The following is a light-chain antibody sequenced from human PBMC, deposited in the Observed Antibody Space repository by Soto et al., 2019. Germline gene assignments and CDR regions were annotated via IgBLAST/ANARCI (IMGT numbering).Light chain of an antibody. CDR3: QHLNSYPLT. CDR1: QGISTW. J-gene: IGKJ3*01. CDR2: AAS. Sequence: DIQMTQSPSSVSASVGDRITITCRASQGISTWLAWYQQKPGQAPRLLINAASTLQSGVPSRFSGSGSGTEFTLTISSLQPEDFATYYCQHLNSYPLTFGPGTKVDIK. V-gene: IGKV1D-12*01.